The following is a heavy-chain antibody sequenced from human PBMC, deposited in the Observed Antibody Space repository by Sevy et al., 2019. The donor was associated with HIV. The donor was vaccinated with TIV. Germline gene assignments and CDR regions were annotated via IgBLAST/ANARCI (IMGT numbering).Heavy chain of an antibody. CDR3: ARDQELRGYRGYDPRAGMDV. D-gene: IGHD5-12*01. CDR2: ISSSSSTI. J-gene: IGHJ6*02. CDR1: GFTFSSYS. V-gene: IGHV3-48*02. Sequence: GGSLRLSCAASGFTFSSYSMNWVRQAPGKGLEWVSYISSSSSTIYYADSVKGRFTISRDNAKNSLYLQMNSLRDEDTAVYYCARDQELRGYRGYDPRAGMDVWGQGTTVTVSS.